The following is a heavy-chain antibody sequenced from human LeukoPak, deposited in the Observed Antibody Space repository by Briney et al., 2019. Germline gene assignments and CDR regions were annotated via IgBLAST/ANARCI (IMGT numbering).Heavy chain of an antibody. V-gene: IGHV3-15*01. J-gene: IGHJ3*02. Sequence: GGSLRLSCEASGFSFTNTWMSWVRQAPGKGLEWVGRVKSKADDGTTDYAAPVQGRFTISRDDSKNTLSLQMNSLKTEHTAVYYCATEGGSGSYYGDDAFDMWGQGTMVTVSS. CDR2: VKSKADDGTT. CDR1: GFSFTNTW. CDR3: ATEGGSGSYYGDDAFDM. D-gene: IGHD3-10*01.